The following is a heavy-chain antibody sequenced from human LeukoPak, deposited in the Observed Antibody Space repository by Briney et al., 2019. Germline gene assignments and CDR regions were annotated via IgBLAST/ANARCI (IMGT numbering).Heavy chain of an antibody. J-gene: IGHJ4*02. V-gene: IGHV4-31*11. CDR3: ATRYSTSSIHPVRFDY. CDR2: IYYGGST. Sequence: SETLSLTCAVYGGSFSGYYWSWIRQHPGKGLEWIGYIYYGGSTYYNPSLKSRLTISVDTSKNQFSLKLSSVTAADTAVYYCATRYSTSSIHPVRFDYWGQGTLVTVSS. D-gene: IGHD6-6*01. CDR1: GGSFSGYY.